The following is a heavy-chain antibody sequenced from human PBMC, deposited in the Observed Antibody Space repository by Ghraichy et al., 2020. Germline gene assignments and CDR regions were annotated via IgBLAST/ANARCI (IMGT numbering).Heavy chain of an antibody. Sequence: SETLSLTCTVSGGSISSGGYYWSWIRQHPGKGLEWIGYIYYSGSTYYNPSLKSRVTISVDTSKNQFSLKLSSVTAADTAVYYCSRDSIGMATTELWGQGTLVTVSS. CDR2: IYYSGST. CDR3: SRDSIGMATTEL. V-gene: IGHV4-31*03. D-gene: IGHD5-24*01. J-gene: IGHJ4*02. CDR1: GGSISSGGYY.